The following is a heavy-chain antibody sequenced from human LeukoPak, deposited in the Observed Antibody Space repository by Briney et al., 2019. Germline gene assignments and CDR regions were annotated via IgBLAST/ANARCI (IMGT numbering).Heavy chain of an antibody. Sequence: SETLSLTCTVSGGSISSYYWSWIRQPPGKGLEWIGYIYYSGSTNYNPSLKSRVTISVDTSKNQFSLKLSSVTAADTAVYYCARDRGYGYGPYYYYGMDVWGRGTTVTVSS. CDR1: GGSISSYY. D-gene: IGHD5-18*01. CDR2: IYYSGST. CDR3: ARDRGYGYGPYYYYGMDV. V-gene: IGHV4-59*01. J-gene: IGHJ6*02.